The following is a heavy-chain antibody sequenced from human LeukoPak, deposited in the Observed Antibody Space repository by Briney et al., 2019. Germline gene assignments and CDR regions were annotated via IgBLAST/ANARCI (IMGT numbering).Heavy chain of an antibody. CDR1: GYTFTGYY. J-gene: IGHJ4*02. CDR2: ISAYNGNT. Sequence: ASVKVSCKASGYTFTGYYMHWVRQAPGQGLEWMGWISAYNGNTNYAQKLQGRVTMTTDTSTSTAYMELRSLRSDDTAVYYCARDDSRSSSYWAQGTLVTVSS. CDR3: ARDDSRSSSY. D-gene: IGHD3-22*01. V-gene: IGHV1-18*04.